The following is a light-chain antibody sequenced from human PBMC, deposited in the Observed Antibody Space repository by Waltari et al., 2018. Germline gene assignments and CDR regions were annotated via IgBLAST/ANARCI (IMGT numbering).Light chain of an antibody. CDR1: SSNIGKGYD. CDR2: GDN. CDR3: QSFDSSLSGSI. J-gene: IGLJ2*01. V-gene: IGLV1-40*01. Sequence: QSVLTQPPSLSGAPGQRVTISCTGSSSNIGKGYDVHWYQQFPGTAPKLLIYGDNSRSSGVPDRFSGSKSGTSASLAITGLQAEDEAVYYCQSFDSSLSGSIFGGGTKLTVL.